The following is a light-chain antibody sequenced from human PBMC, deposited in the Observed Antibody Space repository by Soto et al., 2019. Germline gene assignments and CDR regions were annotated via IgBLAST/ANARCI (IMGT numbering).Light chain of an antibody. V-gene: IGLV2-18*02. CDR1: SSDIGRYNR. CDR2: EVN. J-gene: IGLJ2*01. CDR3: RSYAISSTVI. Sequence: QSALTQRPSVSGSPGQSVTISCTGTSSDIGRYNRVSWYQQPPGAAPKLIIYEVNNRPSGVADRFSGSKSGNTASLTISVLQAEDEADYCCRSYAISSTVIFGGGTKLTVL.